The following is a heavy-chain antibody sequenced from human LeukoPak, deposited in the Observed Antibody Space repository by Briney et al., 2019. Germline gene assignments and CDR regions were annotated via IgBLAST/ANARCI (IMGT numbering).Heavy chain of an antibody. CDR1: GGSISSSSYS. D-gene: IGHD3-3*01. CDR3: AGGKVTIFGVVTEFDY. Sequence: PSETLSLNCTVSGGSISSSSYSWGWIRQPPGKGLEWIGNIYYSGTTYCNPSLKSRVTISVDTSKNQFSLKLSSVTAADTAVYYCAGGKVTIFGVVTEFDYWGQGTLVTVSS. CDR2: IYYSGTT. J-gene: IGHJ4*02. V-gene: IGHV4-39*07.